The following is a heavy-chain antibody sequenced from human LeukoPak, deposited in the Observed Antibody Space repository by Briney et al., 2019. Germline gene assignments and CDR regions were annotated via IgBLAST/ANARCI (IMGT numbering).Heavy chain of an antibody. D-gene: IGHD6-6*01. CDR2: IIPIFGTA. Sequence: SVKVSCKASGGSFRSYATSWGRQAPGQGLDWMGGIIPIFGTANYAQKFQGRVTITTDESTSTAYMELSSLRSEDTAVYYCARDFEYSSSGWFDPWGQGTLVTVSS. CDR3: ARDFEYSSSGWFDP. J-gene: IGHJ5*02. CDR1: GGSFRSYA. V-gene: IGHV1-69*05.